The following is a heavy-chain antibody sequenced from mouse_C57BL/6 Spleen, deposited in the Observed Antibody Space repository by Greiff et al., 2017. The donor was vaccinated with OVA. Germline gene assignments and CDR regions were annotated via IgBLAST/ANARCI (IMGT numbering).Heavy chain of an antibody. CDR2: IYPGSGST. CDR3: ARAGGGLLRRNFDY. Sequence: QVQLQQPGAELVKPGASVKMSCKASGYTFTSYWITWVKQRPGQGLEWIGDIYPGSGSTNYNEKFKSKATLTVDTSSSTAYMQLSSLTSEDSAVYYCARAGGGLLRRNFDYWGQGTTLTVSS. CDR1: GYTFTSYW. D-gene: IGHD2-3*01. J-gene: IGHJ2*01. V-gene: IGHV1-55*01.